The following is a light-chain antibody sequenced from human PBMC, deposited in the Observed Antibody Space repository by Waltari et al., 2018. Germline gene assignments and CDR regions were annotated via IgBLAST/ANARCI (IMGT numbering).Light chain of an antibody. Sequence: SYVVTQPPSMSAAPGQPARITCGGRNIGSKSVHWYQQRPGQAPVLVVYDDKDRPSGIPERFSGSNSGNTATLTISRVEAGDEADYYCQVWDINSDHIWVFGGGTKLTVL. J-gene: IGLJ3*02. CDR3: QVWDINSDHIWV. V-gene: IGLV3-21*02. CDR1: NIGSKS. CDR2: DDK.